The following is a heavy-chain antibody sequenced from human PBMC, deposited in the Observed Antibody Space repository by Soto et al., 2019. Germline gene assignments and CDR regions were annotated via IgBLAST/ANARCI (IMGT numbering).Heavy chain of an antibody. CDR1: GFTFGSYS. J-gene: IGHJ4*02. CDR2: ISSSSSTI. Sequence: PGGSLRLSCAASGFTFGSYSMNWVRQAPGQGLQWVSYISSSSSTIYYADSVKGRFTISRDNAKNSLYLQMNSLRVEDTAVYYCARDRGSSESYYTFDYWGQGTLVTVSS. V-gene: IGHV3-48*01. D-gene: IGHD3-10*01. CDR3: ARDRGSSESYYTFDY.